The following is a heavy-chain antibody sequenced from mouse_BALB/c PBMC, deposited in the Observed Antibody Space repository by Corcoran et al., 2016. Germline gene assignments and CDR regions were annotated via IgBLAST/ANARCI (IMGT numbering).Heavy chain of an antibody. V-gene: IGHV3-6*02. CDR2: ISYDGSN. Sequence: VQLQESGPGLLKPSQSLSLTCSVTGYSITSGYCWNWIRQFPGNKQEWMGYISYDGSNNDNPSLKNRISSTRDTSKNQFFLKLNSVTTEDIATYYGASDGNYYYAMDYWGEGTSVTVSS. J-gene: IGHJ4*01. D-gene: IGHD2-1*01. CDR1: GYSITSGYC. CDR3: ASDGNYYYAMDY.